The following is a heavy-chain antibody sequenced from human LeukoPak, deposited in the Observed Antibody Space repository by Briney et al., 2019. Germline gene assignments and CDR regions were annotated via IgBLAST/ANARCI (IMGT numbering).Heavy chain of an antibody. D-gene: IGHD3-22*01. CDR1: GGSISSGGYY. V-gene: IGHV4-31*03. CDR2: IYYSGST. J-gene: IGHJ4*02. Sequence: SETLSLTCTVPGGSISSGGYYWSWIRQHPGKGLEWIGYIYYSGSTYYNPSLKSRVTISVDTSKNQFSLKLSSVTAADTAVYYCARVSYYYDVLPDYWGQGTLVTVSS. CDR3: ARVSYYYDVLPDY.